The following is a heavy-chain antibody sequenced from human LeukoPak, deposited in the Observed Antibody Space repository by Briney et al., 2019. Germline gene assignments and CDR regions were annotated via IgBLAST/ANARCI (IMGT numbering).Heavy chain of an antibody. CDR3: ARDPPQDSSAYFDL. CDR1: GYTFTGYY. J-gene: IGHJ2*01. CDR2: INGNSGGT. Sequence: VASVKVSCKASGYTFTGYYIHWVRQAPGQGLEWLGWINGNSGGTNYAQKFQGRVTMTRDTSISTAYMELRRLESDDTAVYYCARDPPQDSSAYFDLWGRGTLVTVSS. D-gene: IGHD3-22*01. V-gene: IGHV1-2*02.